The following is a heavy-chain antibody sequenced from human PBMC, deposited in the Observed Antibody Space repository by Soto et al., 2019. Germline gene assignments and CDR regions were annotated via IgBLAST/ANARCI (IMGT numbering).Heavy chain of an antibody. D-gene: IGHD2-2*01. CDR1: GFTFSSYW. Sequence: GESLKISCAASGFTFSSYWMHWVRQAPGKGLVWVSRINSDGISTSYADSVKGRFTISRDNAKNTLYLKMNRLGAEDTAVYYSARAPPWYQLLYYYYYYGMDVWGQGTLVTVSS. V-gene: IGHV3-74*01. CDR2: INSDGIST. CDR3: ARAPPWYQLLYYYYYYGMDV. J-gene: IGHJ6*02.